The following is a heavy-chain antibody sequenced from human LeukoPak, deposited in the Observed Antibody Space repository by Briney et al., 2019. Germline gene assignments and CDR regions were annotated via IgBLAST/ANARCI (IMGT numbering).Heavy chain of an antibody. V-gene: IGHV4-38-2*02. D-gene: IGHD3-16*02. J-gene: IGHJ4*02. CDR1: GYSISSGYY. CDR2: IYHSGST. CDR3: ARTPISPIYDYVWGGYRSSLFDY. Sequence: PSETLSLTCTVSGYSISSGYYWGWIRQPPGKGLEWIGSIYHSGSTYYNPSLKSRVTISVDTSKNQFSLKLSSVTAADTAVYYCARTPISPIYDYVWGGYRSSLFDYWGQGTLVTVSS.